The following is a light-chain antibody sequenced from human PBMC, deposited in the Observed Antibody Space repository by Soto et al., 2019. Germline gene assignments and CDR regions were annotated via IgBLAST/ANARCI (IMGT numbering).Light chain of an antibody. CDR3: QQYDSSPLT. Sequence: EIVLTQSPGTLSLSPGERATLSCRASQSVSSSYLAWYQQKLGQAPRLLIYGASSRATGIPDRFSGSASGTDFTLSISRLEPEDFAVYYCQQYDSSPLTFGGGTKVEIK. V-gene: IGKV3-20*01. CDR1: QSVSSSY. CDR2: GAS. J-gene: IGKJ4*01.